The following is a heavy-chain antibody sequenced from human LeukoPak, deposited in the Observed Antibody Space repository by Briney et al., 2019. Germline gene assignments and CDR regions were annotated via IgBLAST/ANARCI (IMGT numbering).Heavy chain of an antibody. CDR1: GGSISSYY. CDR3: ARVTYYYDSSGYPQDYFDY. CDR2: IYYSGST. D-gene: IGHD3-22*01. J-gene: IGHJ4*02. Sequence: SETLSLTCTVSGGSISSYYWSWIRQPPGKGLEWIGYIYYSGSTNYNPSLKSRVTISVDTSKNQFSLKPSSVTAADTAVYYCARVTYYYDSSGYPQDYFDYWGQGTLVTVSS. V-gene: IGHV4-59*01.